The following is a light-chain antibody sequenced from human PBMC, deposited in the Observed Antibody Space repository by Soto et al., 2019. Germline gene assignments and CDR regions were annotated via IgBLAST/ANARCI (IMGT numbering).Light chain of an antibody. CDR2: KAS. CDR1: QSISGW. Sequence: DIQMTQSPSTRSASVGDRVTITCRASQSISGWLAWYQQKPGKAPKLLIYKASSLESGVPSRFSGSESGTEFILTISSLQPDDFATYYCQQYNSYSPYTFGQGTKLEIK. J-gene: IGKJ2*01. CDR3: QQYNSYSPYT. V-gene: IGKV1-5*03.